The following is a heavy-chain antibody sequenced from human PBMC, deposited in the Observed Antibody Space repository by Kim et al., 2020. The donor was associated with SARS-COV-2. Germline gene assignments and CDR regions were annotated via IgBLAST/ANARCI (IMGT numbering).Heavy chain of an antibody. CDR1: GFTFSSYG. D-gene: IGHD3-10*01. V-gene: IGHV3-30*18. CDR2: IPYDGSNK. Sequence: GGSLRLSCAASGFTFSSYGMNWVRQAPGKGLEWVAVIPYDGSNKYYADSVKGRFTISRDNSKNTLYLQMNSLRAEDTAVYYCAKDLSMVRGVPTHFDYWGQGTLVTVSS. J-gene: IGHJ4*02. CDR3: AKDLSMVRGVPTHFDY.